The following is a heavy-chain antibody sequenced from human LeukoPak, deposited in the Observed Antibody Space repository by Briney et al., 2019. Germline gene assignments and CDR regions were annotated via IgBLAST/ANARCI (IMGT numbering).Heavy chain of an antibody. J-gene: IGHJ4*02. Sequence: ASVKVSCKASGYTFTSHGISWVRQAPGQGLGWMGWISVYNGNTNYAQKFQGRVPMTTDTSTSTAYMELRSLRSDDTAVYYCARDSVVAAEGVDYWGQGTLVTVSS. V-gene: IGHV1-18*01. CDR3: ARDSVVAAEGVDY. CDR2: ISVYNGNT. D-gene: IGHD2-15*01. CDR1: GYTFTSHG.